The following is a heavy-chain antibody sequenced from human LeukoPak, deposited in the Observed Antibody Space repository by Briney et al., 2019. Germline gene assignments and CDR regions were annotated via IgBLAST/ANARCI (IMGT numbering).Heavy chain of an antibody. CDR2: MNPNSGNT. V-gene: IGHV1-8*03. Sequence: ASVKVSCKASGYTFTSYDINWVRQAPGQGLEWMGWMNPNSGNTGYAQKFQGRVTITRNTSISTAYMELSRLTSDDTAVYYCARDPSHYYYMDVWGKGTTVTVSS. CDR3: ARDPSHYYYMDV. CDR1: GYTFTSYD. J-gene: IGHJ6*03.